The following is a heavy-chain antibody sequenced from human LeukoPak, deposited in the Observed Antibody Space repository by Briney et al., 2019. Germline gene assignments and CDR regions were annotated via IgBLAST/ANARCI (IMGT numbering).Heavy chain of an antibody. CDR2: INPNSGGT. Sequence: ASVKVSCKASGYTFTGYYMHWVRQAPGQGLEWMGWINPNSGGTNYAQKFQGRVTMTRDTSISTAYMELSRLRSDDTAVYYCARRLVGADPGGYYYYMDVWGKGTTVTVSS. J-gene: IGHJ6*03. V-gene: IGHV1-2*02. CDR3: ARRLVGADPGGYYYYMDV. D-gene: IGHD4-23*01. CDR1: GYTFTGYY.